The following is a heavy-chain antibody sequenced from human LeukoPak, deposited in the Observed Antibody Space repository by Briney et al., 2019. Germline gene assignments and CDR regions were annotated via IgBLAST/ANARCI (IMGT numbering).Heavy chain of an antibody. Sequence: SSVKVPCKASGYTFTSYDINWVLHATGQGLEGMGWMNPPRGNTCHPQQFQGRVAMTINTSINTPYMELSSLSAEDTAVCVCVTRYYYDAFDIWDEGTMVSVSS. CDR3: VTRYYYDAFDI. D-gene: IGHD1-26*01. J-gene: IGHJ3*02. CDR2: MNPPRGNT. V-gene: IGHV1-8*01. CDR1: GYTFTSYD.